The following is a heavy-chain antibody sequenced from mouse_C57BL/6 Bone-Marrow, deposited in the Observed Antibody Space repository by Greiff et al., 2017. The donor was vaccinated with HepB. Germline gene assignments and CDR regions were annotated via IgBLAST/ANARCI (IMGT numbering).Heavy chain of an antibody. CDR3: AKAHGIYAMDY. CDR2: ISNLAYSI. J-gene: IGHJ4*01. V-gene: IGHV5-15*01. D-gene: IGHD2-1*01. Sequence: EVMLVESGGGLVQPGGSLKLSCAASGFTFSDYGMAWVRQAPRKGPEWVAFISNLAYSIYYADTVTGRFTISRENAKNTLYLEMSSLRSEDTAMYYCAKAHGIYAMDYWGQGTSVTVSS. CDR1: GFTFSDYG.